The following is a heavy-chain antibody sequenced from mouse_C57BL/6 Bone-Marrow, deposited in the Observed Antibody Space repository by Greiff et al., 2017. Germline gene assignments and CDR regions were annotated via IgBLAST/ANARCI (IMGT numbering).Heavy chain of an antibody. Sequence: QVQLQQPGAELVMPGASVKLSCKASGYTFTSYWMHWVKQRPGQGLEWIGDIDPSDSYTNYNQKFKGKSTLTVDKSSSTASMQLSSLTSEDSAVYYCATYYGQGSWFAYWGQGTLVTVSA. CDR3: ATYYGQGSWFAY. D-gene: IGHD2-10*01. CDR1: GYTFTSYW. J-gene: IGHJ3*01. V-gene: IGHV1-69*01. CDR2: IDPSDSYT.